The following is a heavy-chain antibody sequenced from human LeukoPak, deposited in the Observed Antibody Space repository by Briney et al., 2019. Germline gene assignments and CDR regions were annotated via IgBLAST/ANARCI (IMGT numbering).Heavy chain of an antibody. Sequence: PSETLSLTCAVYGGSFSGYYWSWIRQPPGKGLEWIGEINHSGSTNYNPSLKSRVTISVDTSKNQFSLKLSSVTAADTAVYHCARVLPISLVVVAASNWFDPWGQGTLVTVSS. CDR1: GGSFSGYY. V-gene: IGHV4-34*01. D-gene: IGHD2-15*01. J-gene: IGHJ5*02. CDR3: ARVLPISLVVVAASNWFDP. CDR2: INHSGST.